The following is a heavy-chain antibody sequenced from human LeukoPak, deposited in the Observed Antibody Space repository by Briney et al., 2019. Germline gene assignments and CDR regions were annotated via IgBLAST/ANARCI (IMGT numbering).Heavy chain of an antibody. D-gene: IGHD3-9*01. CDR3: ARGNYDILTGYWYYFDY. J-gene: IGHJ4*02. CDR2: IYYSGST. V-gene: IGHV4-59*01. CDR1: GGSIGSYY. Sequence: PSETLSLTCTVSGGSIGSYYWSWIRQPPGKGLEWIGYIYYSGSTNYNPSLKSRVTISVDTPKNQFSLKLSSVTAADTAVYYCARGNYDILTGYWYYFDYWGQGTLVTVSS.